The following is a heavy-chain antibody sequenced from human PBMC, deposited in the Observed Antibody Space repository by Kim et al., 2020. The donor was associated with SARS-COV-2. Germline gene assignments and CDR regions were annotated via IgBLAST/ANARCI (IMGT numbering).Heavy chain of an antibody. V-gene: IGHV3-23*01. Sequence: GGSLRLSCAASGFTFTTYTLSWVRQAPGKGLEWVSTISTSGGGTSYVDSVKGRFTISRDSSKNMLYLQINSLRADDTAVYYCARVRRLTGYHFDYWGQGTLVTVSS. D-gene: IGHD5-18*01. CDR1: GFTFTTYT. CDR2: ISTSGGGT. J-gene: IGHJ4*02. CDR3: ARVRRLTGYHFDY.